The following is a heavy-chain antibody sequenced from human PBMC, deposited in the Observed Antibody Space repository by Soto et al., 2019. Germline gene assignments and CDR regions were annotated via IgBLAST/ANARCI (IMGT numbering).Heavy chain of an antibody. V-gene: IGHV4-30-4*01. CDR2: IYYSGST. D-gene: IGHD3-9*01. CDR1: GGSISSGDYY. Sequence: SETLSLTCTVSGGSISSGDYYWSWIRQPPGKGLEWIGYIYYSGSTYYNPSLKSRVTISVDTSKNQFSLKLSSVTAADTAVYYCARGNDFYDILTGYYLDYWGQGTLVTVS. J-gene: IGHJ4*02. CDR3: ARGNDFYDILTGYYLDY.